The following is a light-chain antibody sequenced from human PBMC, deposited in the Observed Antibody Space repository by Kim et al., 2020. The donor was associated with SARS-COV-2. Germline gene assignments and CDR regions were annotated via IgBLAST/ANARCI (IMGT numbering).Light chain of an antibody. V-gene: IGKV3-11*01. J-gene: IGKJ4*01. CDR1: PSVSNY. Sequence: SAGETATLSGRASPSVSNYLAWYQQRPGQAPRLLIYDATNGATGIPARFSGSGSGTDFALTIGGLEPEDFAVYYCQQRNNWPPVTFGGGTKVDIK. CDR3: QQRNNWPPVT. CDR2: DAT.